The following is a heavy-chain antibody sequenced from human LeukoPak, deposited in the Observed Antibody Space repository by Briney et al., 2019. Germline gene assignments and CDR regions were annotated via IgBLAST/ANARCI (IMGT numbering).Heavy chain of an antibody. V-gene: IGHV1-3*01. J-gene: IGHJ4*02. CDR1: GYTFTSYA. Sequence: ASVTVSCTASGYTFTSYAMHWVRQAPGQRLEWMGWINAGNGNTKYSQKFQGRVTITRDTSASTAYMELSSLRSDDTAVYYCARDLGQLADSLIGHWGQGTLVIVSS. D-gene: IGHD6-13*01. CDR2: INAGNGNT. CDR3: ARDLGQLADSLIGH.